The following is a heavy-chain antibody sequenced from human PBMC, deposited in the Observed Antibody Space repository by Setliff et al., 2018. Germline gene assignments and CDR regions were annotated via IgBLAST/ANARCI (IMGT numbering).Heavy chain of an antibody. CDR3: ARDTSSDWAAWFDP. J-gene: IGHJ5*02. Sequence: SETLSLTCTVSGGSLSTYYWSWIRQSPGRGLEYIGYVYYNGAADYGPSLKSRVTMSVDTSKNQFSLKLTSVTAADTAMYYCARDTSSDWAAWFDPWSQGILVTVSS. CDR2: VYYNGAA. CDR1: GGSLSTYY. V-gene: IGHV4-59*12. D-gene: IGHD6-19*01.